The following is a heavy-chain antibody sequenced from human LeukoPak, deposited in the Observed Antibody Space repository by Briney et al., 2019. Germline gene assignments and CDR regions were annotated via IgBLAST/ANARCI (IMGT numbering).Heavy chain of an antibody. CDR2: ISYDGSNK. Sequence: GGSLRLSCAASGFTFSSYAMPWVRQAPGKGLEWVAVISYDGSNKYYADSVKGRFTISRDNSKNTLYLQMNSLRAEDTAVYYCARGPSAMVRGVIHGGVDYWGQGTLVTVSS. J-gene: IGHJ4*02. D-gene: IGHD3-10*01. CDR1: GFTFSSYA. V-gene: IGHV3-30-3*01. CDR3: ARGPSAMVRGVIHGGVDY.